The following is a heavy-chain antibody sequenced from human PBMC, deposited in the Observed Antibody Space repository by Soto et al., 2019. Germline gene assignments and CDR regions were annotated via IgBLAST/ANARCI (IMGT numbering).Heavy chain of an antibody. V-gene: IGHV3-74*01. CDR1: GFTFDYYW. D-gene: IGHD3-10*01. CDR3: ARGDRGGFDL. CDR2: VHSGGTTT. Sequence: EVQLVESGGGLVQPGESLRLSCAASGFTFDYYWMHWVRQAPGKGLVWVSRVHSGGTTTTYADSVKGRFTISRDNARNTVSWQMSSLRDEDTGIYYGARGDRGGFDLWGHGTMVTVSS. J-gene: IGHJ3*01.